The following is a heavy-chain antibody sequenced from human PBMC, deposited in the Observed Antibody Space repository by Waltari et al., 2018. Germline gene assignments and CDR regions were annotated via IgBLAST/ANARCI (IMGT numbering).Heavy chain of an antibody. Sequence: CEFPVTNNYISWGRQGPGKGLEWVSIIHKDGRTYYAGSVRGRFTISRDSSRNTVYLQMNTLRAEDTAVYFCVRYEYWGQGTLVTVSS. V-gene: IGHV3-66*01. CDR3: VRYEY. D-gene: IGHD5-12*01. J-gene: IGHJ4*02. CDR2: IHKDGRT. CDR1: EFPVTNNY.